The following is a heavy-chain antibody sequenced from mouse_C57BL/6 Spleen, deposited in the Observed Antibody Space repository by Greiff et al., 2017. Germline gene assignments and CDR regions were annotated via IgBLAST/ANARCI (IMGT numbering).Heavy chain of an antibody. Sequence: EVKLEESGGGLVKPGGSLKLSCAASGFTFSSYAMSWVRQTPEKRLEWVATISDGGSYTYYPDNVKGRFTISRDNAKNNLYLQMSHLKSEDTAMYYCARDRDDGFYFDYWGQGTTLTVSS. D-gene: IGHD2-3*01. CDR3: ARDRDDGFYFDY. V-gene: IGHV5-4*01. CDR1: GFTFSSYA. J-gene: IGHJ2*01. CDR2: ISDGGSYT.